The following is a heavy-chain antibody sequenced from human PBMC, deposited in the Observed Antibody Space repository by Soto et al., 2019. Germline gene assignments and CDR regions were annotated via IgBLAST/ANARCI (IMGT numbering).Heavy chain of an antibody. CDR3: ARVRQLKSNWFDH. CDR1: GYAFTSYD. V-gene: IGHV1-8*01. D-gene: IGHD6-13*01. J-gene: IGHJ5*02. CDR2: MNPNSGNT. Sequence: XSVKVSCKASGYAFTSYDINWVRQATGQGLEWMGWMNPNSGNTGYAQKFQGRVTMTRNTSISTAYMELSSLRSEDTAVYYCARVRQLKSNWFDHWGQGTLVTVSS.